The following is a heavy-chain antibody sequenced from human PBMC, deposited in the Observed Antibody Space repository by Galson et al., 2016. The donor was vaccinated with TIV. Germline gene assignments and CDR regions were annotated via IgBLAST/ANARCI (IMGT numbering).Heavy chain of an antibody. CDR1: GYSFTNYW. Sequence: QSGAEVKKPGESLRISCKTSGYSFTNYWITWVRQMPGKGLEWMGRIDSRDSYTHYSPTFEGHVTISTDKSISTAYLQWTSLKASDSANYYCARSASAGSGWVDPWGQGTLVTVSS. V-gene: IGHV5-10-1*01. CDR3: ARSASAGSGWVDP. D-gene: IGHD3-10*01. J-gene: IGHJ5*02. CDR2: IDSRDSYT.